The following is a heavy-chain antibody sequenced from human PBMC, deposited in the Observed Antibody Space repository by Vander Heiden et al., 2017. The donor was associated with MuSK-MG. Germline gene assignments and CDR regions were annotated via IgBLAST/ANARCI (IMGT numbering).Heavy chain of an antibody. CDR1: GFTVSSNY. D-gene: IGHD2-2*02. V-gene: IGHV3-53*01. CDR2: IYSGGST. CDR3: ARLDYCSSTSCYNKEYYFDY. Sequence: EVQLVESGGGLIQPGGSLRLSCAASGFTVSSNYMGWVRQAPGKGLEWVSVIYSGGSTYYADSVKGRFTISRDNSKNTLYLQMNSLRAEDTAVYYCARLDYCSSTSCYNKEYYFDYWGQGTLVTVSS. J-gene: IGHJ4*02.